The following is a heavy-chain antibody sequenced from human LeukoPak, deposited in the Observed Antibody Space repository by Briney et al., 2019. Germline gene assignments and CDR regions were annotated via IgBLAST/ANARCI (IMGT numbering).Heavy chain of an antibody. D-gene: IGHD2-15*01. CDR3: AKDQTVAVGFRFDY. V-gene: IGHV3-21*04. CDR1: GFTFSSYS. J-gene: IGHJ4*02. Sequence: PGGSLRLSCAASGFTFSSYSMNWVRQAPGKGLEWVSSISSSSSYIYYADSVKGRFTISRDNSKNTLYLQMNSLRAEDTAVYYCAKDQTVAVGFRFDYWGQGTLVTVSS. CDR2: ISSSSSYI.